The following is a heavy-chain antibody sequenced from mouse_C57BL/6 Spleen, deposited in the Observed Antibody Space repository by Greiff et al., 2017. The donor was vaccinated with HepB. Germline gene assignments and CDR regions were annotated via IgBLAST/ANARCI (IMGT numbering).Heavy chain of an antibody. J-gene: IGHJ4*01. V-gene: IGHV1-18*01. CDR2: INPNNGGT. CDR3: ARSEEWYYYAMDY. D-gene: IGHD1-1*02. CDR1: GYTFTDYN. Sequence: EVQLQESGPELVKPGASVKIPCKASGYTFTDYNMDWVKQSHGKSLEWIGDINPNNGGTIYNQKFKGKATLTVDKSSSTAYMELRSLTSEDTAVYYCARSEEWYYYAMDYWGQGTSVTVSS.